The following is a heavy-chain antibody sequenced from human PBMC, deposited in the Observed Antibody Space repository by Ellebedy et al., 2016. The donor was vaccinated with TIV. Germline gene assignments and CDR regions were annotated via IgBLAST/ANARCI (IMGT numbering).Heavy chain of an antibody. CDR3: ARRGRYGDQYFDY. CDR2: INWNGGST. Sequence: GESLKISCAASGFTFDDYGMSWVRQVPGKGLEWVSGINWNGGSTGYADSVKGRFTISRDNAKNSLYLQMNSLRAEDTAFYYCARRGRYGDQYFDYWGQGTLVTVSS. J-gene: IGHJ4*02. V-gene: IGHV3-20*04. CDR1: GFTFDDYG. D-gene: IGHD4-17*01.